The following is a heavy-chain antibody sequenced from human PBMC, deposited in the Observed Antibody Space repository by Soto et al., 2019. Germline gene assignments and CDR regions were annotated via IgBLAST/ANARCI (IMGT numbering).Heavy chain of an antibody. D-gene: IGHD3-3*01. Sequence: GGSLRLSCTFSGFTSDDYDYALTWVRQAPGKGLQWLGLIRGSTYGGTTEYAASVKGRFTISRDDSKGIAYLQMNSLKTEDTAVYYCFRDGDFYGLDVWGQGTTVTVSS. V-gene: IGHV3-49*04. CDR2: IRGSTYGGTT. J-gene: IGHJ6*02. CDR1: GFTSDDYDYA. CDR3: FRDGDFYGLDV.